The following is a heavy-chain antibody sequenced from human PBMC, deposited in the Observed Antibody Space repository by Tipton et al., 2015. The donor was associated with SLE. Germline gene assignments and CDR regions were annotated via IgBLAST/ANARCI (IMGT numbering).Heavy chain of an antibody. CDR2: IADTGSP. CDR1: SGVFSGYH. D-gene: IGHD6-19*01. Sequence: TLSLTCAVYSGVFSGYHWAWIRQPPGQGLEWSGEIADTGSPHYNPSLKSRVTISLETSKSQFSLIVNSLTAADTAVYYCARGPFQRWPPGAYWGQGTLVTVSS. J-gene: IGHJ4*02. V-gene: IGHV4-34*01. CDR3: ARGPFQRWPPGAY.